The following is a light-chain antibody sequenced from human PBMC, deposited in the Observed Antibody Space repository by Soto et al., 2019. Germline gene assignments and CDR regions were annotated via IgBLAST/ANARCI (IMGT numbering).Light chain of an antibody. Sequence: EIVLAQSTGTQSLSPGERATLPCRVIESVNNNYLSWYQQKPGQAPRLLIYDASTRATGIPARFSGSGSETDFTLTITSLEPEDFAVYYCQQRNNWPPITFGQGTRLEIK. CDR1: ESVNNNY. CDR2: DAS. CDR3: QQRNNWPPIT. V-gene: IGKV3D-20*02. J-gene: IGKJ5*01.